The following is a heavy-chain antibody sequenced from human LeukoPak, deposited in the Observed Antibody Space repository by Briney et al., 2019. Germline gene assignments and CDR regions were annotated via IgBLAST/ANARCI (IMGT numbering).Heavy chain of an antibody. CDR1: GASISSHH. Sequence: PSETLSLTCTVSGASISSHHWSWLRQPPGKGLEWIGYIYYSGSTNYKPSLKSRVTISVDTSKNQFSLKLASVTAADTAVYYCARHLDIAASGTFDYWGQGTLVTVSS. CDR3: ARHLDIAASGTFDY. V-gene: IGHV4-59*08. J-gene: IGHJ4*02. D-gene: IGHD6-13*01. CDR2: IYYSGST.